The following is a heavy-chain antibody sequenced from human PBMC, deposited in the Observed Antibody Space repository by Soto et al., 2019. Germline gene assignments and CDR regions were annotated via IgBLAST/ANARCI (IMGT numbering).Heavy chain of an antibody. V-gene: IGHV1-69*13. CDR3: AIGESSDTGDF. CDR1: GDTISNYA. Sequence: SVKVSCKASGDTISNYAISWVRQAPGQGLEWMGGTTPVLGTVDYAQKFQGRVTITADESTSTSYMDLNSLTSEDTAVYYCAIGESSDTGDFWGQGTLVTVSS. CDR2: TTPVLGTV. J-gene: IGHJ4*02. D-gene: IGHD3-22*01.